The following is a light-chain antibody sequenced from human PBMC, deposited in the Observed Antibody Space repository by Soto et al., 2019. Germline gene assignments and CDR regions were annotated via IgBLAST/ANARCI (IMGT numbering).Light chain of an antibody. CDR1: RNIDTS. V-gene: IGKV1-5*01. CDR3: QQYDYSRT. Sequence: DIQLTQSPSTLSAAVGDSVAITFRASRNIDTSLAWYQHKPGKAPKLLMFDVSRLESGVPSRFSGSGSGTEFTLTINSVHSDDFATYYCQQYDYSRTFGQGTKVDIK. CDR2: DVS. J-gene: IGKJ1*01.